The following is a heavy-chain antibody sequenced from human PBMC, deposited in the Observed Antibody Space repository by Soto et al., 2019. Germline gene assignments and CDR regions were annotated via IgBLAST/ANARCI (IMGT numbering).Heavy chain of an antibody. Sequence: HPGGSLRLSCAASGFTVSSNYMSWVRQAPGKGLEWVSVIYSGGSTYYADSVKGRFTISRDNSKNTLYLQMNSLGAEDTAVYYCARVRGYSYELGYWGQGTLLTVSS. CDR1: GFTVSSNY. D-gene: IGHD5-18*01. J-gene: IGHJ4*02. V-gene: IGHV3-53*01. CDR2: IYSGGST. CDR3: ARVRGYSYELGY.